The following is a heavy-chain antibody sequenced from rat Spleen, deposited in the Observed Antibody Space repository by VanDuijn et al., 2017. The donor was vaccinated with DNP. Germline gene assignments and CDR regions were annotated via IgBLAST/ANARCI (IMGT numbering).Heavy chain of an antibody. CDR3: ARWNSGHFDY. J-gene: IGHJ2*01. Sequence: EVQLVESGGGLVQPGGSLKVSCAASGFTFSDYYMAWIRQAPTKGLEWVAYIRYDGGSTKYGDSVKGRFTISRDNAKNTLYLQMNSLRSEDMATYYCARWNSGHFDYWGQGVMVPVSS. V-gene: IGHV5-22*01. D-gene: IGHD4-3*01. CDR1: GFTFSDYY. CDR2: IRYDGGST.